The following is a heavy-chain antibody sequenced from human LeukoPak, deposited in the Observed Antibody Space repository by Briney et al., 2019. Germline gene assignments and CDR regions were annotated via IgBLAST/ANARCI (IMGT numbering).Heavy chain of an antibody. CDR2: ISSSGSTI. Sequence: PGGSLRLSCAASGFTFSSYEMNGVRQAPGKGLEGVSYISSSGSTIYYADSVKSRFTISRDNAKNSLYLQMNSLRAEDTAVYSCARVGCSGGSCRYGNYFDYWGQGTLVTVSS. D-gene: IGHD2-15*01. J-gene: IGHJ4*02. V-gene: IGHV3-48*03. CDR1: GFTFSSYE. CDR3: ARVGCSGGSCRYGNYFDY.